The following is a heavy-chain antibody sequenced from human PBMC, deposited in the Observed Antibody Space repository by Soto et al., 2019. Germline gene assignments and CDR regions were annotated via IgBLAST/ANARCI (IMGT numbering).Heavy chain of an antibody. CDR1: GFTFSNAW. CDR2: IKSKTDGETT. V-gene: IGHV3-15*01. Sequence: GGSLRLACAASGFTFSNAWMSWVRQAPGKGLEWVGRIKSKTDGETTDYAAPVKGRFAISRDDSKNTLYLQMNSLKTEDTAVYYCTTDDPINRNWGQGTLVTVSS. J-gene: IGHJ4*02. CDR3: TTDDPINRN.